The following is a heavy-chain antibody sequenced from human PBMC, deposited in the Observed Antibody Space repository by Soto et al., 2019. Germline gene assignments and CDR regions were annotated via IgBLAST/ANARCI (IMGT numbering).Heavy chain of an antibody. J-gene: IGHJ4*02. D-gene: IGHD3-22*01. CDR3: AKDHDTYYYDSSGPDY. CDR1: GFTFSSYG. Sequence: PRGSLRLSCAASGFTFSSYGMHWVRQAPGKGLEWVAVISYDGSNKYYADSVKGRFTISRDNSKNTLYLQMNSLRAEDTAVYYCAKDHDTYYYDSSGPDYWGQGTLVTVSS. CDR2: ISYDGSNK. V-gene: IGHV3-30*18.